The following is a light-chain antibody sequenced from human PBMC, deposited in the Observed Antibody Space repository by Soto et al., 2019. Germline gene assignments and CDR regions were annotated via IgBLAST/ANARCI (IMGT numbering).Light chain of an antibody. CDR1: DNDVGGYDF. V-gene: IGLV2-14*01. CDR2: QVT. J-gene: IGLJ7*01. Sequence: QSALTQSASVSGSPGQSITISRTGTDNDVGGYDFVSWYQQHPGRAPKLLIHQVTIRLSGISSRFSGSKSGNTASLTITGLQPEDEAMYFCCSHSTSIAWVFGGGTQLTVL. CDR3: CSHSTSIAWV.